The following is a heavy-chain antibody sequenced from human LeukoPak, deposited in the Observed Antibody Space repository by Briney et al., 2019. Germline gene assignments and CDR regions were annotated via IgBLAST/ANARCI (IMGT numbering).Heavy chain of an antibody. D-gene: IGHD1-1*01. V-gene: IGHV3-23*01. CDR3: AKSRSGSANWALQIFDN. CDR1: GFTFSSYG. Sequence: GRSLRLSCAASGFTFSSYGMHWVRQAPGKGLEWVSAISGSGGSTYYADSVKGRFTISRDNSKNSLFVQMNSLRAEDTAVYFCAKSRSGSANWALQIFDNWGQGTLVTVSS. J-gene: IGHJ4*02. CDR2: ISGSGGST.